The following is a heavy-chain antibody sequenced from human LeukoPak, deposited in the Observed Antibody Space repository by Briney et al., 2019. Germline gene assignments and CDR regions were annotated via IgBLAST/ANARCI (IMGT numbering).Heavy chain of an antibody. D-gene: IGHD5/OR15-5a*01. CDR1: GFSLSTSGMR. V-gene: IGHV2-70*04. CDR2: IDWDDDK. Sequence: ESGPTLVNPTQTLTLTCTFSGFSLSTSGMRVSWIRQPPGKALEWLARIDWDDDKFYSTSLKTRLTISRDTSKNQVVLTMTNMDPVDTATYFCARALPGYYFDYWGQGTLVTVSS. CDR3: ARALPGYYFDY. J-gene: IGHJ4*02.